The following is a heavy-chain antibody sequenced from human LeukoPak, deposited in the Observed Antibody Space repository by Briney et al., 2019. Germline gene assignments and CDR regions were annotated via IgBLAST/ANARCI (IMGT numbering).Heavy chain of an antibody. D-gene: IGHD3-3*01. CDR1: GFTFSSYA. Sequence: PGGSLRLSCAASGFTFSSYAMRWVRQAPGKGLEWVSAISGSGGSTYYADSVKGRFTISRDNSKNTLYLQMNSLRAEDTAVYYCAKDIGDYDFWSGYPGHGYFDYWGQGTLVTVSS. CDR2: ISGSGGST. CDR3: AKDIGDYDFWSGYPGHGYFDY. V-gene: IGHV3-23*01. J-gene: IGHJ4*02.